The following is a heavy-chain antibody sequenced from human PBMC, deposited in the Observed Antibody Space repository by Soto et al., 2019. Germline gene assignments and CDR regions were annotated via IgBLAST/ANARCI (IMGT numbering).Heavy chain of an antibody. CDR3: ARGGVVNTAMAYFYYYGLDV. D-gene: IGHD5-18*01. CDR2: IIPIFDTT. Sequence: QVQLVQSGAEVKKPGSSLKVSCKTAGDTSSSYAISWVRQATGQGLEWMGGIIPIFDTTNYAQKFQGRVTVIAAEPTRTAYMELSSLTSADTSVYYCARGGVVNTAMAYFYYYGLDVWGQGTTVTVAS. J-gene: IGHJ6*02. CDR1: GDTSSSYA. V-gene: IGHV1-69*01.